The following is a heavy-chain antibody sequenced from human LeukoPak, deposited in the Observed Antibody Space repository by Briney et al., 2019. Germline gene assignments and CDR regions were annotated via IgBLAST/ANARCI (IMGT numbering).Heavy chain of an antibody. D-gene: IGHD3-10*01. Sequence: PSETLSLTCTVSGGSIGSYYWSWIRQPPGKGLEWIGSIYHSGSTYYNPSLKSRVTISVDTSKNQFSLKLSSVTAADTAVYYCARLWFGELLRPDYWGQGTLVTVSS. V-gene: IGHV4-59*04. J-gene: IGHJ4*02. CDR1: GGSIGSYY. CDR3: ARLWFGELLRPDY. CDR2: IYHSGST.